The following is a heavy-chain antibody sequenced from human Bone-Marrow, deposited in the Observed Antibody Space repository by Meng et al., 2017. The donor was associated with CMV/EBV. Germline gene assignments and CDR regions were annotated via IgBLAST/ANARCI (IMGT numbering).Heavy chain of an antibody. CDR2: IYYSGST. Sequence: WVRQAPGKGLGWIRSIYYSGSTYYNQSLQSRVSISVDTSKTQFSLELSSVTVAETAVYYCARRRGYCSSTSCYNYYGMDVWGQGTTVTVSS. V-gene: IGHV4-39*07. D-gene: IGHD2-2*02. J-gene: IGHJ6*02. CDR3: ARRRGYCSSTSCYNYYGMDV.